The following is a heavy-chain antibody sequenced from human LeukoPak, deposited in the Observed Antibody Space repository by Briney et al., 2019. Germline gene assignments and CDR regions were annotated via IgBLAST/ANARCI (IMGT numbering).Heavy chain of an antibody. D-gene: IGHD2-8*02. J-gene: IGHJ4*02. CDR1: GFTFSSCA. CDR3: AQDYTGLPRSPFEN. V-gene: IGHV3-23*01. Sequence: PGGSLRLSCAASGFTFSSCAMSWVRQAPGRGLEWVSAISGSGGSTYDADSVKGRFTISRDNSKNTLYLQMNSLRAEDTAVYYCAQDYTGLPRSPFENWGQGTLVTVSS. CDR2: ISGSGGST.